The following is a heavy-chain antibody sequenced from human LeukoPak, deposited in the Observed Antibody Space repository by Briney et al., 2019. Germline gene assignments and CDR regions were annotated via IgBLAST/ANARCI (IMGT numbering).Heavy chain of an antibody. D-gene: IGHD3-16*01. CDR2: INHNGNVN. CDR1: GFTISSYW. J-gene: IGHJ6*02. Sequence: GGSLRLSCAASGFTISSYWMNWARQAPGKGLEWVASINHNGNVNYYVDSVKGRFTISRDNAKNSLYLQMSNLRAEDTAVYFCARGGGLDVWGQGATVTVSS. CDR3: ARGGGLDV. V-gene: IGHV3-7*03.